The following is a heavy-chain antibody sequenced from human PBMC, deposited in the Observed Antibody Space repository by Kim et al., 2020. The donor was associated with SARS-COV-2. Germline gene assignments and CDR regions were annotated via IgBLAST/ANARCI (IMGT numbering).Heavy chain of an antibody. V-gene: IGHV3-33*01. D-gene: IGHD4-17*01. CDR1: GFTFSSYG. CDR3: ARDYGDYYTDYYYYMDV. J-gene: IGHJ6*03. CDR2: IWYDGSNK. Sequence: GGSLRLSCAASGFTFSSYGMHWVRQAPGKGLEWVAVIWYDGSNKYYADSVKGRFTISRDNSKNTLYLQMNSLRAEDTAVYYCARDYGDYYTDYYYYMDVWGKGTTVTVSS.